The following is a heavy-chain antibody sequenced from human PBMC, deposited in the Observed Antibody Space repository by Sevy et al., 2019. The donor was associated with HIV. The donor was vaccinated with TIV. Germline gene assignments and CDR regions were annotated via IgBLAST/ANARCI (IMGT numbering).Heavy chain of an antibody. CDR1: GGSISSYS. V-gene: IGHV4-4*07. CDR3: ARDEGDGYNNYFDY. CDR2: IYTTGST. J-gene: IGHJ4*02. D-gene: IGHD2-21*01. Sequence: SETLCLTCTVSGGSISSYSWSWIRQPAGKGLEWIGRIYTTGSTNYNPSLKSRVTMSVDTSKNQFSLRLTSVTAADTAIYYCARDEGDGYNNYFDYWGQGNLVTVSS.